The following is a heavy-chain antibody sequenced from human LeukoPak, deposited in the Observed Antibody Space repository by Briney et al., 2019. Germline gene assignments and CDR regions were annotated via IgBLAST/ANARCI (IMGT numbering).Heavy chain of an antibody. CDR1: GFTFSSYW. CDR2: INSDGSST. Sequence: GGSLRLSCAASGFTFSSYWMHWVRQAPGKGLAWVSRINSDGSSTSYADSVKGRFTISRDNAKNTLFLQMNSLRAEDTAVYFCARVYISSASFDYWGQGTLVTVST. V-gene: IGHV3-74*01. D-gene: IGHD6-6*01. J-gene: IGHJ4*02. CDR3: ARVYISSASFDY.